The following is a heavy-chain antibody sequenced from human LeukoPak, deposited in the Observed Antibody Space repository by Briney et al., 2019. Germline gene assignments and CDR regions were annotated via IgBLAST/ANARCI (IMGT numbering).Heavy chain of an antibody. CDR2: ISAYNGNT. V-gene: IGHV1-18*01. CDR3: ARDFMLGDGGYVYYGMDV. CDR1: GYTFTSYG. D-gene: IGHD5-12*01. Sequence: GASVKVSCKASGYTFTSYGISWVRQAPGQGLEWMGWISAYNGNTNYAQKLQGRVTMTTDTSTSTAYMELRSLRSDDTAVYYCARDFMLGDGGYVYYGMDVWGKGTTVTVSS. J-gene: IGHJ6*04.